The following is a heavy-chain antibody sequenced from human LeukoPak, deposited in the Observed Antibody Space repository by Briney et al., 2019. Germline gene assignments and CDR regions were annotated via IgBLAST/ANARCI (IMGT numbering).Heavy chain of an antibody. Sequence: ASVKVSCKAPGYTVTSYDINWVRQTTGQGLEWMGWMNPNSGSTGYAQKFQGRVTITRNTSISTAYMELSGLRSEDTAVYYCARGRSTGYPYYFEYWGQGTLVTVSS. D-gene: IGHD5-12*01. V-gene: IGHV1-8*03. J-gene: IGHJ4*02. CDR3: ARGRSTGYPYYFEY. CDR2: MNPNSGST. CDR1: GYTVTSYD.